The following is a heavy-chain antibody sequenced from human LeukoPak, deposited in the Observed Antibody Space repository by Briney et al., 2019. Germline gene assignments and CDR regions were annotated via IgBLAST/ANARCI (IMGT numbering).Heavy chain of an antibody. Sequence: ASVKVSCKASGYTFTSYGISWVRQAPGQGLEWMGWISAYNGNTNYAQKLQGRVTMTTDTSTSTAYMELRSLRSDDTAVYYCARDTAPKSAAAGTIDYWGQGTLVTVSS. J-gene: IGHJ4*02. D-gene: IGHD6-13*01. CDR2: ISAYNGNT. CDR3: ARDTAPKSAAAGTIDY. CDR1: GYTFTSYG. V-gene: IGHV1-18*01.